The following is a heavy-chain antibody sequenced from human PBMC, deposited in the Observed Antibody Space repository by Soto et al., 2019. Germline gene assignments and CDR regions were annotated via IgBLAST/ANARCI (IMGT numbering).Heavy chain of an antibody. CDR3: ARVERGGYDYVWGSYRYSTHDY. CDR1: GYTFTTYA. V-gene: IGHV1-18*04. J-gene: IGHJ4*02. D-gene: IGHD3-16*02. CDR2: ISNYNGNT. Sequence: GPGVKKPGASVKVSCKTSGYTFTTYAISWVRQAPGQGLEWMGWISNYNGNTNYAQRFQGRVTMTTDTSTSTASMELRSLRSDDTAIYYCARVERGGYDYVWGSYRYSTHDYWGQGSLVTVSS.